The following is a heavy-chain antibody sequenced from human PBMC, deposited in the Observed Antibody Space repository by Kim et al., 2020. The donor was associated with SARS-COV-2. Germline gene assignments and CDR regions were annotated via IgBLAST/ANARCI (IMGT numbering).Heavy chain of an antibody. CDR3: ARCGGPPIGESDY. J-gene: IGHJ4*02. D-gene: IGHD3-10*01. V-gene: IGHV1-3*01. Sequence: SQKFQGRVPITRDTSASTACMELGSLRSEDTAVYYCARCGGPPIGESDYWGQGTLVTVSS.